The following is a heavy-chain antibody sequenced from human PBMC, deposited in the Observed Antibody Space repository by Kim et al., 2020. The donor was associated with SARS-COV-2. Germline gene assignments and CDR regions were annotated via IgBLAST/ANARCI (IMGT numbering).Heavy chain of an antibody. V-gene: IGHV4-34*01. J-gene: IGHJ6*02. Sequence: SETLSLTCAVYGGSFSGYYWSWIRQSPGKGLEWIGEINHSGAISYNPSLKSRLTISMDTSKNQFSLKLTSVTAADTAFYYCARGRAGVVPSPVLGLGPYYEYFIMDVWGHGTAVPVAS. D-gene: IGHD3-3*01. CDR1: GGSFSGYY. CDR2: INHSGAI. CDR3: ARGRAGVVPSPVLGLGPYYEYFIMDV.